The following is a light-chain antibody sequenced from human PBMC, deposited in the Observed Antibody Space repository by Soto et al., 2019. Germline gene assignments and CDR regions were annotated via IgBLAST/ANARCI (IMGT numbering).Light chain of an antibody. J-gene: IGLJ3*02. CDR2: YDH. CDR3: QVWDSSSDHM. CDR1: NIGTKS. Sequence: SYELTQPPSVSGAPGKTSRITCEKNNIGTKSVHWYQQKPGQAPVLVISYDHDRPSGIPERFSGSNFGNTATLSISRAEAGDEADYYCQVWDSSSDHMFGGGTKLTVL. V-gene: IGLV3-21*04.